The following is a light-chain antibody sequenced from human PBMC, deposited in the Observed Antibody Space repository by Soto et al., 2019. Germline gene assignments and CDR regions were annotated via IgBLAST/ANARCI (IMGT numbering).Light chain of an antibody. CDR3: QQYYSTPTWT. CDR2: WAS. V-gene: IGKV4-1*01. J-gene: IGKJ1*01. Sequence: DIVLTQSPDSLAVSLGERATINCKSSQNILLSSNNKNYLAWYQQKPGQPPKPLIYWASTRESGVPDRFSGSGSGTDFTLTISSLQAEDVAVYYCQQYYSTPTWTFGQGTKVEIK. CDR1: QNILLSSNNKNY.